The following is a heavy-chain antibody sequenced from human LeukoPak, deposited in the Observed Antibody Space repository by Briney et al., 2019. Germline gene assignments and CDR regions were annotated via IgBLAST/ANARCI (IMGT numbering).Heavy chain of an antibody. V-gene: IGHV3-23*01. CDR3: AKDRRYFDYGGLLDY. D-gene: IGHD3-9*01. J-gene: IGHJ4*02. CDR2: IGSGADL. CDR1: GFAFGVHA. Sequence: GGSLRLSCVGSGFAFGVHAMSWVRQAPGKGPEWVATIGSGADLFYAESVKGRFTISRDNSRNTLYLQMNSLRAEDTAVYYCAKDRRYFDYGGLLDYWGQGTLVTVSS.